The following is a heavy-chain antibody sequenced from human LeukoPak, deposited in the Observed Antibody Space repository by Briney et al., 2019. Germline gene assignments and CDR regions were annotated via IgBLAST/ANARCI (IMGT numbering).Heavy chain of an antibody. V-gene: IGHV3-48*04. CDR2: ISSSGSTI. Sequence: GGSLRLSCAASGFTFSSYWMQWVRQAPGKGLEWVSYISSSGSTIYYAEYVKGRFTISRDNAKNSLDLQMNSLRAEDTAVYYCARGTNGAIDYWGQGTLVTVSS. CDR3: ARGTNGAIDY. D-gene: IGHD2-8*01. CDR1: GFTFSSYW. J-gene: IGHJ4*02.